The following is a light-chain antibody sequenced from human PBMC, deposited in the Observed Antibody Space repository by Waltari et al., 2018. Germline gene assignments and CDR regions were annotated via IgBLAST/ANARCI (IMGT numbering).Light chain of an antibody. CDR1: QSLLHSNGYNY. CDR3: MQALQTPVT. Sequence: DIVMTQSPLSLPVTPGEPASIPCRSSQSLLHSNGYNYLDWYLQKPGQSPQLLIYLGSNRASGVPDRFSGSGSGTDFTLKISRVEAEDVGVYYCMQALQTPVTFGGGTKVEI. J-gene: IGKJ4*01. CDR2: LGS. V-gene: IGKV2-28*01.